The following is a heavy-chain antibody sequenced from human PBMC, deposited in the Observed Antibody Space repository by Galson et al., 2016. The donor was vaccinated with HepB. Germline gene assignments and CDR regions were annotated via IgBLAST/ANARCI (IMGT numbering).Heavy chain of an antibody. J-gene: IGHJ4*02. V-gene: IGHV1-46*01. Sequence: QSGAEVKKPGASVKVSCKASGYTFTYYYMHWVRQAPGQGLEWMGIINPSGGTTTYAPKFQGSVTMTRDTSTSTVYMELSSLRSADTAVYYCARGADSGYDLGDYWGQGTLVTVSS. CDR1: GYTFTYYY. CDR2: INPSGGTT. CDR3: ARGADSGYDLGDY. D-gene: IGHD5-12*01.